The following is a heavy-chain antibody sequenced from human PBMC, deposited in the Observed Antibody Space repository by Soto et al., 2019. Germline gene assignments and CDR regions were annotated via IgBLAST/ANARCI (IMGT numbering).Heavy chain of an antibody. CDR2: ISGSGGST. CDR1: GFTFSSYA. Sequence: VGSLRLSCAASGFTFSSYAMSWVRQAPGKGLEWVSAISGSGGSTYYADSVKGRFTISRDNSKNTLYLQMNSLRAEDTAVYYCAKDRTGTTADWYFDLWGRGTLVTVSS. CDR3: AKDRTGTTADWYFDL. V-gene: IGHV3-23*01. J-gene: IGHJ2*01. D-gene: IGHD1-1*01.